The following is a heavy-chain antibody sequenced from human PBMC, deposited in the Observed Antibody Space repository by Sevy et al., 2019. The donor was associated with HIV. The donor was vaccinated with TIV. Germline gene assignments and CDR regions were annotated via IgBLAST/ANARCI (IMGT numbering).Heavy chain of an antibody. CDR1: GFTFSDYY. Sequence: GGSLRLSCAASGFTFSDYYMSWIRQAPGKGLEWVSYISSSGSTIYYADSVKVRFTISRDNAKNSLYLQMNSLRAEDTAVYYCAREGVTIFGVVIISVAGMDVWGQGTTVTVSS. CDR2: ISSSGSTI. J-gene: IGHJ6*02. V-gene: IGHV3-11*01. D-gene: IGHD3-3*01. CDR3: AREGVTIFGVVIISVAGMDV.